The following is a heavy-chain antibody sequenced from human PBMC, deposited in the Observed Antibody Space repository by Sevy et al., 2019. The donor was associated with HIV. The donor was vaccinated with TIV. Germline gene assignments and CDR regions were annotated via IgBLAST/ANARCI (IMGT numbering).Heavy chain of an antibody. J-gene: IGHJ5*02. Sequence: SETLSLTCAVYGGSFSGYYWSWIRQPPGKGLEWIGEINHSGSTNYNPSLKSRVTISVDTSKKQFSLKLSSVPAADTAVYYCARGLPLHIAARRWFDPWGQGTLVTVSS. CDR3: ARGLPLHIAARRWFDP. D-gene: IGHD6-6*01. CDR1: GGSFSGYY. V-gene: IGHV4-34*01. CDR2: INHSGST.